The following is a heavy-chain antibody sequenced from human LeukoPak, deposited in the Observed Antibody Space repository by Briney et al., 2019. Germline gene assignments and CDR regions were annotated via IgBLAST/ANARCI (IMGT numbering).Heavy chain of an antibody. J-gene: IGHJ6*03. D-gene: IGHD6-13*01. Sequence: SETLSLTCTVSGGSISSSSYYWGWIRQPPGKGLEWIGSIYYSGSTYYNPSLKSRVTISVDTSKNQFSLKLSSVTAADTAVYYCARDLLAAATYYYYYYMDVWGKGTTVTASS. V-gene: IGHV4-39*02. CDR1: GGSISSSSYY. CDR2: IYYSGST. CDR3: ARDLLAAATYYYYYYMDV.